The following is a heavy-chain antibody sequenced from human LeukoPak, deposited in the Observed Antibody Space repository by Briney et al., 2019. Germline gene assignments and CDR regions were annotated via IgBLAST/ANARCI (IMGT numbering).Heavy chain of an antibody. D-gene: IGHD2-15*01. V-gene: IGHV4-39*01. CDR1: GGSISSSSYY. CDR3: ARLGSKPFCRFCGDY. J-gene: IGHJ4*02. Sequence: PSETLSLTCTVSGGSISSSSYYWGWIRQPPGKGLEWIGSIYYSGSTYYNPSLKSRVTISVDTSKNQFSLKLSSVTAADTAVYYCARLGSKPFCRFCGDYWGQGTLVTVSS. CDR2: IYYSGST.